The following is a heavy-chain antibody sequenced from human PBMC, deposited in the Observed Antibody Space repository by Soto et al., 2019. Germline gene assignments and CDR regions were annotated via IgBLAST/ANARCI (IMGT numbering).Heavy chain of an antibody. CDR2: ISWNSGSI. V-gene: IGHV3-9*01. D-gene: IGHD1-26*01. J-gene: IGHJ4*02. CDR1: GFTFDDYA. Sequence: EVQLVESGGGLVQPGRSLRLSCAASGFTFDDYAMHWVRQAPGKGLEWVSGISWNSGSIGYAESVKGRFTISRDNAKNSLYLQMNSLRAEDTALYYCAKDRGSLELVGATVDYWGQGTLVTVSS. CDR3: AKDRGSLELVGATVDY.